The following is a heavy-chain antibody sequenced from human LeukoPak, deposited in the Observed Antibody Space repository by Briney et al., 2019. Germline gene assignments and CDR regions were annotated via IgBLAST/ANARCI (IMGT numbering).Heavy chain of an antibody. J-gene: IGHJ6*03. V-gene: IGHV3-7*01. CDR2: IKTDGSQI. D-gene: IGHD2-21*02. CDR3: ARDIVVVTAIMDV. CDR1: GFTFSSYW. Sequence: GGSLRLSCVASGFTFSSYWMTWVRQAPGKGLEWLANIKTDGSQIYYVDSVKGRFTISRDNAKNSLYLQMNSLSAEDTAVYYCARDIVVVTAIMDVWGKGTTVTVSS.